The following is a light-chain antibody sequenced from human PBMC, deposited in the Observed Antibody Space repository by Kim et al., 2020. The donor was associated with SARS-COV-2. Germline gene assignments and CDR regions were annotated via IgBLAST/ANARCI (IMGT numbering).Light chain of an antibody. J-gene: IGLJ3*02. Sequence: VSPGQTARITCSGDALPKQYAYWYQQKPGQAPVLVIYKDSERPSGIPERFSGSSSGTTVTLIISGVQAEDEADYYCQSADSSGTWVFGGGTQLTVL. V-gene: IGLV3-25*03. CDR3: QSADSSGTWV. CDR1: ALPKQY. CDR2: KDS.